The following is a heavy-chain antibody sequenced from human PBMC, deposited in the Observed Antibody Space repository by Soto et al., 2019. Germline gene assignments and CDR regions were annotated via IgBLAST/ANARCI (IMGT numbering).Heavy chain of an antibody. J-gene: IGHJ6*02. CDR2: ISSYNGDT. Sequence: QVQLVQSGAEVKKPGASVKVSCKASGYTFTRSGISWVRQAPGQGPEWMGWISSYNGDTNYAQTFQGRVTMTTDTSTSTAYMELRSLRSDDTAVYYCAREGVAPSYYYGIDVWGQGTPVTVSS. CDR1: GYTFTRSG. CDR3: AREGVAPSYYYGIDV. V-gene: IGHV1-18*01. D-gene: IGHD5-12*01.